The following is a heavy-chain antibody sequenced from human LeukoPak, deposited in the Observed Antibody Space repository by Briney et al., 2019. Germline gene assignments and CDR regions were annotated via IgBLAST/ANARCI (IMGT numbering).Heavy chain of an antibody. D-gene: IGHD4-17*01. CDR1: GFTFSSYG. Sequence: GGSLRLSCAASGFTFSSYGMHWVRQAPGKGLEWVAVISYDGSNKYYADSVKGRFTISRDNSKNTLYLQMNSLRAEDTAVYYCAKAYGDYARDLYYFDYWGQVTLVTVSS. J-gene: IGHJ4*02. V-gene: IGHV3-30*18. CDR3: AKAYGDYARDLYYFDY. CDR2: ISYDGSNK.